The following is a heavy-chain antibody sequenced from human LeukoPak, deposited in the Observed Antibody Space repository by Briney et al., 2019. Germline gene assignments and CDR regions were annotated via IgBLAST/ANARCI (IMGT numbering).Heavy chain of an antibody. J-gene: IGHJ5*02. CDR2: IYYSGNT. CDR1: GDSISSSSSY. CDR3: ARGPFTLLRGPDNWFDP. D-gene: IGHD3-10*01. Sequence: SETLSLTCTVSGDSISSSSSYWGWIRQPPGKGLEWIGSIYYSGNTYYNTSLKSRVTISVDTSKNQFSLKLSSVTAADTAVYYCARGPFTLLRGPDNWFDPWGQGALVTVSS. V-gene: IGHV4-39*07.